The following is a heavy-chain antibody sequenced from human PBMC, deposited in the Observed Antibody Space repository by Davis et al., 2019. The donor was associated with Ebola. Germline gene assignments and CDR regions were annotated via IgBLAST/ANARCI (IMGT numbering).Heavy chain of an antibody. CDR3: AREVIIPYYGMDV. Sequence: GGSLRLSCAASGFTFSSYAMHWVCHAPGKGLEYVSAISSNGGSTYYANSVKGRFTISRDNSKNTLYLQMGSLRAEDMAVYYCAREVIIPYYGMDVWGQGTTVTVSS. D-gene: IGHD3-3*01. V-gene: IGHV3-64*01. CDR2: ISSNGGST. J-gene: IGHJ6*02. CDR1: GFTFSSYA.